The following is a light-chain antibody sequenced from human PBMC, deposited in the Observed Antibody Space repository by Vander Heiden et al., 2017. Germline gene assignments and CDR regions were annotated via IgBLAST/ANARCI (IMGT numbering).Light chain of an antibody. Sequence: DIVMTPSPDSLAVSLGERPTINCKSSQSVVKTSNNRNYLSWYQQKPGQPPKLLMAWASNRESGVPDRCSGSGSGTDFTLTISSLQAEDVAAYYCHQYYSAPLTFGGGTQVEI. J-gene: IGKJ4*01. CDR3: HQYYSAPLT. V-gene: IGKV4-1*01. CDR1: QSVVKTSNNRNY. CDR2: WAS.